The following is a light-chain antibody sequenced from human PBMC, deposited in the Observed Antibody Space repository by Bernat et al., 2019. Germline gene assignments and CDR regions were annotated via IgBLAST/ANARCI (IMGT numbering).Light chain of an antibody. CDR3: PHYNDWPQT. CDR2: DAS. V-gene: IGKV3-15*01. J-gene: IGKJ4*01. CDR1: QAISNH. Sequence: EIVMTQSPATLSVSPGERATLSCRASQAISNHLAWYQKSPGQPPRLIIYDASTRAAGIPARFSGSGSGTEFTLTINSLQSEDSAMYYCPHYNDWPQTFGGGASVEIK.